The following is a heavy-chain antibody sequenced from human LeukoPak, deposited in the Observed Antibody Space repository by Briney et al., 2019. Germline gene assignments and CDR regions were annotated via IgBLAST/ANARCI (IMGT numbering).Heavy chain of an antibody. CDR3: ARGADVLRYFDWLAPRRINWFDP. J-gene: IGHJ5*02. D-gene: IGHD3-9*01. CDR2: ISAYNGNT. V-gene: IGHV1-18*01. Sequence: GASVKVSCKASGYTFTSYGINWVRQAPGQGLEWMGWISAYNGNTNYAQKLQGRVTMTTDTSTSTAYMELRSLRSDDTAVYYCARGADVLRYFDWLAPRRINWFDPWGQGTLVTVSS. CDR1: GYTFTSYG.